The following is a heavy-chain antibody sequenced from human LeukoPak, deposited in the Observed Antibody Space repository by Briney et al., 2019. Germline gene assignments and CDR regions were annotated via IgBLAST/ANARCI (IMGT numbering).Heavy chain of an antibody. CDR2: IYYTGST. V-gene: IGHV4-39*07. CDR1: GGSISSSNYY. J-gene: IGHJ4*02. CDR3: ARDLTLTGSIGY. D-gene: IGHD3-9*01. Sequence: SETLSLTCTVSGGSISSSNYYWGWIRQPPGKGLEWIGNIYYTGSTYYNPSLKSRVTFSADTSKNQFSLKLTSMTAADTAVYYCARDLTLTGSIGYWGQGTLVTVSS.